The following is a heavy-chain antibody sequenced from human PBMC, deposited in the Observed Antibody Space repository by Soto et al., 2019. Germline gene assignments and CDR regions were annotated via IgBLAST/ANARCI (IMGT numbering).Heavy chain of an antibody. V-gene: IGHV3-74*02. D-gene: IGHD3-10*01. CDR2: VNGEGSST. J-gene: IGHJ4*02. CDR1: GFRFSAYW. CDR3: TRDSARTFDY. Sequence: EVQLLESGGGLVQPGGSLRLSCAASGFRFSAYWIHWVRQVPGKGLFWVSHVNGEGSSTTYADSVKGRFTISRDNAKNTVYLQMSSLKVAHTAVYFCTRDSARTFDYSGQGSMVIVSS.